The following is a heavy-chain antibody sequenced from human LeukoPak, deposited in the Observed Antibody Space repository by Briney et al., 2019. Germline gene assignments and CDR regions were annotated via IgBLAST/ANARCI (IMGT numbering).Heavy chain of an antibody. J-gene: IGHJ4*02. D-gene: IGHD2-15*01. V-gene: IGHV4-34*01. CDR1: GGSLNHYY. CDR3: CGLVDCSAPVCSGPFVS. CDR2: IDRLGRT. Sequence: SETLSLTCAAYGGSLNHYYWSWIRQPPGKGLEWIGEIDRLGRTSYNPYLKNRLTISINTSTNQFSLKLTSVIGADSAAVYCCGLVDCSAPVCSGPFVSWGQGGRVTVSS.